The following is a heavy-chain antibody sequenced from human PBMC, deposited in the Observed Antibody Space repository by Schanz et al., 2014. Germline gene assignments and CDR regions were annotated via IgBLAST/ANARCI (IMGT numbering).Heavy chain of an antibody. J-gene: IGHJ3*02. Sequence: QLQLVQSGAEVKKPGSSVKVSCKLSGGTFSSYTISWMRQAPGQGLEWMGKIIPVLNIATYAQQFQGRVTFTADKSTSTAYMELSSLRYEDTALYYCARGTMPGTFDIWGQGTMVTVSS. V-gene: IGHV1-69*02. CDR2: IIPVLNIA. CDR1: GGTFSSYT. D-gene: IGHD2-2*01. CDR3: ARGTMPGTFDI.